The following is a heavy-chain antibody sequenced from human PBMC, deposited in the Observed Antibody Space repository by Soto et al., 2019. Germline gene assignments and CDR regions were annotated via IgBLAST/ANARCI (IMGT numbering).Heavy chain of an antibody. CDR3: ARDSSSLDY. D-gene: IGHD6-13*01. V-gene: IGHV3-30-3*01. CDR2: ISYDGSNK. CDR1: GFTFSSYA. Sequence: GGSLRLSCAASGFTFSSYAMHWVRQAPGKGLEWVAVISYDGSNKYYADSVKGRFTISRDNAKNSLYLQMNSLRTEDTAVYFCARDSSSLDYWGQGTLVTVSS. J-gene: IGHJ4*02.